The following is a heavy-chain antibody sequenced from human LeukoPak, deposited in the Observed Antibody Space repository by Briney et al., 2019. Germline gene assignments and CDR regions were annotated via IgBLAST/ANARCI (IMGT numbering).Heavy chain of an antibody. CDR1: GYTFTGYY. CDR3: ARVNPYDSSGYYYDVFDY. CDR2: INPNSGGT. D-gene: IGHD3-22*01. J-gene: IGHJ4*02. V-gene: IGHV1-2*02. Sequence: ASVKVSCKASGYTFTGYYMHWVRQAPGQGLEWMGWINPNSGGTNYAQKFQGRVTMTRDTSISTAYMELSRLRSDDTAVYYCARVNPYDSSGYYYDVFDYWGQGTLVTVSS.